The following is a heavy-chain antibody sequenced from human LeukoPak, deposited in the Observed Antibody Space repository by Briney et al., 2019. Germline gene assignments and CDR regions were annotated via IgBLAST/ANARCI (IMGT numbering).Heavy chain of an antibody. D-gene: IGHD2-2*01. CDR2: IKQDGSEK. J-gene: IGHJ4*02. Sequence: GGSLRLSCAASGFTFSSYWMSWVRQAPGKGLEWVANIKQDGSEKYYVDSVKGRFTISRDNAKNSLYLQMNSLRAEDTAVYYCARSHVVPAATYFFDYWGQGTLVTVSS. CDR3: ARSHVVPAATYFFDY. CDR1: GFTFSSYW. V-gene: IGHV3-7*01.